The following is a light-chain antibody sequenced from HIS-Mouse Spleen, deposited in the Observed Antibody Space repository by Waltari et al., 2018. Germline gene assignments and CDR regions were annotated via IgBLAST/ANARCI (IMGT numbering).Light chain of an antibody. V-gene: IGLV1-47*01. CDR1: SSNTGSNY. Sequence: QSVLTQPPSASGTPGQRVTISCSGSSSNTGSNYVYWYQQLPGTAPKLLPYRNNQRPSGVPDRFSGSKSGTSASLAISGLRSEDEADYYCAAWDDSLSGPVFGGGTKLTVL. J-gene: IGLJ3*02. CDR3: AAWDDSLSGPV. CDR2: RNN.